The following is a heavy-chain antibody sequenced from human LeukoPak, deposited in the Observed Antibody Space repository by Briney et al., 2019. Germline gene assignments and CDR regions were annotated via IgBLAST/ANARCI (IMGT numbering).Heavy chain of an antibody. CDR2: IYSRGLTRGST. J-gene: IGHJ4*02. V-gene: IGHV4-59*01. CDR1: GGSLGSYY. Sequence: PSETLSLTCTVSGGSLGSYYWSWIRQPPGKGLEWIGYIYSRGLTRGSTNYNPSLKSPVTISVDTSKNQFSLKVSSVTAADTAVYYCARDQEYSGSYYRYFDHWGQGALVTVSS. D-gene: IGHD1-26*01. CDR3: ARDQEYSGSYYRYFDH.